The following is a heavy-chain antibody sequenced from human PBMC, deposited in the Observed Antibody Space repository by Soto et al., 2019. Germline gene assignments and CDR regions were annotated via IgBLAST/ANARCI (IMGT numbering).Heavy chain of an antibody. J-gene: IGHJ6*02. V-gene: IGHV3-30-3*01. CDR2: ISYDGSNK. CDR1: RFTFRRYA. Sequence: GGSLRLSCAASRFTFRRYAMHWVRQAPGKGLDWVSVISYDGSNKYYADSVKGRFTISRDDSKNTLYLQMNSLRAEDTAVYYCARETYFDSSGYCPYYYYGMDVWGQGTTVTVSS. CDR3: ARETYFDSSGYCPYYYYGMDV. D-gene: IGHD3-22*01.